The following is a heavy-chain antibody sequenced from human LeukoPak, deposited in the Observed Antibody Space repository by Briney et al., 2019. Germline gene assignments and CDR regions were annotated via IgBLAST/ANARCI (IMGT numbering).Heavy chain of an antibody. CDR3: ARDPEQWLVSSAFGY. CDR2: INPSGGST. V-gene: IGHV1-46*01. Sequence: GASVKVSCKASGYTFTSYYMHWVRQAPGQGLEWMGIINPSGGSTSYAQKFQGRVTMTRDMSTSTVYMELSSLRSEDTAVYYCARDPEQWLVSSAFGYWGQGTLVTVSS. D-gene: IGHD6-19*01. J-gene: IGHJ4*02. CDR1: GYTFTSYY.